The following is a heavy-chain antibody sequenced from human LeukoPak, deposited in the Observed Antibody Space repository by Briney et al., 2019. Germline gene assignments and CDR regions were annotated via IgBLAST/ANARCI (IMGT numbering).Heavy chain of an antibody. CDR2: IYHSGST. CDR1: GYSISSGYY. D-gene: IGHD3-3*01. J-gene: IGHJ5*02. CDR3: ARRGPFYDFWSGYKENWFDP. V-gene: IGHV4-38-2*01. Sequence: SETLSLTCAVSGYSISSGYYWGWIRQPPGKGLEWIGSIYHSGSTNYNPSLKSRVTISVDTSKNQFSLKLSSVTAADTAVYYCARRGPFYDFWSGYKENWFDPWGQGTLVTVSS.